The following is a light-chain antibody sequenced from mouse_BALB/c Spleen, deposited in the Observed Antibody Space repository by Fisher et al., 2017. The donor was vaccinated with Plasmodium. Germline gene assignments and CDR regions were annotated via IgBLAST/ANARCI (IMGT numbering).Light chain of an antibody. Sequence: DIVMTQTTATLSVTPGDSVSLSCRASQSISNNLHRYQQKSHESPRLLMKYASQSMSGIPSRFSGSGSGTDFTLSINSVETEDFGMYFCQQSNSWPLTFGAGTKLELK. V-gene: IGKV5-43*01. J-gene: IGKJ5*01. CDR1: QSISNN. CDR2: YAS. CDR3: QQSNSWPLT.